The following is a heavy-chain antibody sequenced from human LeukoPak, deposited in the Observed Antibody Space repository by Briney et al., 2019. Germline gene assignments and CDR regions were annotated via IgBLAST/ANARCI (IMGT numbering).Heavy chain of an antibody. CDR1: GYTFTGYY. J-gene: IGHJ3*02. Sequence: GASVKVSCKASGYTFTGYYMHWVRQAPGQGLEWMGWINPNSGGTNYAQKFQGRVTMTRDTSISTAYMELSRLRSDDTAVYYCAKDGWQWLVGNDAFDIWGQGTMVTVSS. CDR2: INPNSGGT. V-gene: IGHV1-2*02. CDR3: AKDGWQWLVGNDAFDI. D-gene: IGHD6-19*01.